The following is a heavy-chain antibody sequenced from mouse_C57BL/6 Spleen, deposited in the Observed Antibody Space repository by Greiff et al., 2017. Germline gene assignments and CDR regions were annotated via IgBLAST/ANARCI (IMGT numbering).Heavy chain of an antibody. Sequence: EVKLMESGGGLVQPGGSLSLSCAASGFTFTDYYMSWVRQPPGKALEWLGFIRNKANGYTTEYSASVKGRFTISRDNSQSILYLQMNALRAEDSATYYCASLDSSGFFFAYWGQGTLVTVSA. CDR3: ASLDSSGFFFAY. V-gene: IGHV7-3*01. D-gene: IGHD3-2*02. J-gene: IGHJ3*01. CDR1: GFTFTDYY. CDR2: IRNKANGYTT.